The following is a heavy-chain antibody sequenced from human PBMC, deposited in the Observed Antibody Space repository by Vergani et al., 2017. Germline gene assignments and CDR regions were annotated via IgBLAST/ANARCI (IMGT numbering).Heavy chain of an antibody. CDR2: IYPNGNG. CDR3: ARGNCGVNCPKYNWLAP. Sequence: QVKLQESGPGLLKPSETLSLTCSVSGYSITSGYYWGWIRQPAGRGLEWIGRIYPNGNGNYNESLRSRLTMSIDTSRSQFSLSLSSVTAADTAVYYCARGNCGVNCPKYNWLAPWGRGILVTVSS. J-gene: IGHJ5*02. D-gene: IGHD2-21*01. CDR1: GYSITSGYY. V-gene: IGHV4-38-2*02.